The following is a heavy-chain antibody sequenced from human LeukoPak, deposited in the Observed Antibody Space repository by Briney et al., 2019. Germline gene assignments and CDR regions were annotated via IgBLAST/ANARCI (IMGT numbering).Heavy chain of an antibody. V-gene: IGHV3-53*01. Sequence: PGGSLRLSCAASEFTFSNYGMHWVRQAPGKGLEWVSIIYSGGSTFYADSVKGRFTISRDNSKNTLYLQMNSLRAEDTAVYYCARGGSYLSAFDIWGQGTMVTVSS. J-gene: IGHJ3*02. CDR3: ARGGSYLSAFDI. CDR2: IYSGGST. CDR1: EFTFSNYG. D-gene: IGHD1-26*01.